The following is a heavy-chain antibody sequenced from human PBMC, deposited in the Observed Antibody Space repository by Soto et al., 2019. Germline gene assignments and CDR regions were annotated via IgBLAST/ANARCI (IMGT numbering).Heavy chain of an antibody. D-gene: IGHD2-2*01. Sequence: ASVKVSCKASGYTFTSYGISWVRQAPGQGLEWMGWISAYNGNTNYAQKLQGRVTMTTDTSTSTAYMELRSLRSDDTAVYYCARRHCSSTSGPGYYYYGMDVWGQGTTVTVYS. CDR1: GYTFTSYG. V-gene: IGHV1-18*01. CDR3: ARRHCSSTSGPGYYYYGMDV. J-gene: IGHJ6*02. CDR2: ISAYNGNT.